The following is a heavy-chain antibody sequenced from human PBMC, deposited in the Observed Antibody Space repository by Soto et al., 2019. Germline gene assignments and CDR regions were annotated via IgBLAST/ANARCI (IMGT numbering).Heavy chain of an antibody. V-gene: IGHV3-9*01. J-gene: IGHJ4*02. Sequence: EVQLVESGGNLVQPGRSLRLSCAASGFIFDDYAMHLVRQPPGKGVEWVSGISWNRGSIGYADSVKGRFTVSRDNAKKSLYLQMNSLRPEDTALYYCAKDIISSLLYFDSWGQGTRVSVSS. CDR1: GFIFDDYA. CDR2: ISWNRGSI. D-gene: IGHD2-21*02. CDR3: AKDIISSLLYFDS.